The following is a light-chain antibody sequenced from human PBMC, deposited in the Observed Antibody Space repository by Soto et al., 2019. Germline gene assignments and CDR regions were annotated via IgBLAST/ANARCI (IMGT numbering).Light chain of an antibody. CDR3: QRYATYSPT. J-gene: IGKJ1*01. CDR2: ATS. CDR1: RSVDTD. V-gene: IGKV3-15*01. Sequence: EILMTQSPATLSVSPGDSATLSCRASRSVDTDLAWYQQKPGQAPRLLVFATSARATGVPDRFSGSRSGTEFTLTISSLKPDDFATYYCQRYATYSPTFGQGTKVDIK.